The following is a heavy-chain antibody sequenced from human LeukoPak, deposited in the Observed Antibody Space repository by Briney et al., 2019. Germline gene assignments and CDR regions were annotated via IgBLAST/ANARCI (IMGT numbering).Heavy chain of an antibody. CDR1: GGSISSKTYY. Sequence: PSETLSLTCTVSGGSISSKTYYWGWIRQPPGKGLEWIGSIYYSGITYYNPSLKRRVTISVDTSKNQFSLTLTSVTAADTAVYFCARDHFGSLDSWGQGILVTVSS. CDR2: IYYSGIT. D-gene: IGHD3-10*01. J-gene: IGHJ4*02. V-gene: IGHV4-39*07. CDR3: ARDHFGSLDS.